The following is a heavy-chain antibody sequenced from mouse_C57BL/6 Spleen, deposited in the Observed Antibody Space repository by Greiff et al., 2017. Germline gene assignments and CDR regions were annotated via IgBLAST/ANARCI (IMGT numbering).Heavy chain of an antibody. Sequence: VQLQQSGAELVIPGASVKLSCKASGYTFTSYWMHWVKQRPGQGLEWIGVFYPSASYTNYNQKFKGKSTLTVDKSSSTAYMQLSSLTSEDSAVYYCARLYYGSSYWYFEVWGTRPTVAVAS. CDR2: FYPSASYT. J-gene: IGHJ1*03. V-gene: IGHV1-69*01. CDR3: ARLYYGSSYWYFEV. D-gene: IGHD1-1*01. CDR1: GYTFTSYW.